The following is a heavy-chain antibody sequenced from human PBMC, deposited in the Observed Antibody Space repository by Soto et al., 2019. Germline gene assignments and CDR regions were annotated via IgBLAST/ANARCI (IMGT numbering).Heavy chain of an antibody. CDR1: GFTFSSYG. D-gene: IGHD3-10*01. Sequence: EVQLVESGGGLVQPGGSLRLSCAASGFTFSSYGMNWVRQAPGKGLEWVAYISSSSSTIYYADSVKGRFTISRDNSKNALYLQMNSLRAEDTAVYYCAIDGSGRGGSHQVRGYSTYYNYYMDVWGKGTTVTVSS. CDR3: AIDGSGRGGSHQVRGYSTYYNYYMDV. CDR2: ISSSSSTI. V-gene: IGHV3-48*01. J-gene: IGHJ6*03.